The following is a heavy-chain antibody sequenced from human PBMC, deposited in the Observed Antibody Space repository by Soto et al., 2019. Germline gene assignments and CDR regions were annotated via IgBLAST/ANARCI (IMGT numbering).Heavy chain of an antibody. J-gene: IGHJ5*02. CDR1: GGSISSGGYY. D-gene: IGHD3-22*01. CDR2: IYYSGST. CDR3: ARDRSGRYYDSSGYRPGFDP. Sequence: SETLSLTCTVSGGSISSGGYYWSWIRQHPGKGLEWIGYIYYSGSTYYNPSLKSRVTISVDTSKNQFSLKLSSVTAADTAVYYCARDRSGRYYDSSGYRPGFDPWGQGTLVTSPQ. V-gene: IGHV4-31*03.